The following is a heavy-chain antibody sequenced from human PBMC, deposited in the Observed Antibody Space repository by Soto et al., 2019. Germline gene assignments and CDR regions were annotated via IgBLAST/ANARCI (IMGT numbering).Heavy chain of an antibody. Sequence: AGSLRLSCAASGFPFSRYAMHWVRQAPGTGLEWVAVISYDGSNKYYADSVKGRFTISRDNSKNTLYLQMNSLRAEDTAVYYCTRGTTGGRTGTIGGMDSWCQGTKVTV. D-gene: IGHD1-7*01. V-gene: IGHV3-30-3*01. CDR2: ISYDGSNK. CDR3: TRGTTGGRTGTIGGMDS. J-gene: IGHJ6*02. CDR1: GFPFSRYA.